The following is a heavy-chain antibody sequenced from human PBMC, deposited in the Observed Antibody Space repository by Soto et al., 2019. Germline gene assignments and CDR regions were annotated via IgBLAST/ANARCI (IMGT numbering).Heavy chain of an antibody. V-gene: IGHV3-23*01. CDR2: ISGSGYST. Sequence: EVQLLESGGGLVQPGGSLRLSCAASGFTFSSYAMSWVRQAPGKGLEWVSAISGSGYSTYYADSVKGRFTISRDNSKNTRYRQMNSLRAEDTAVYYCAKGRGYCTSTSCYVGSDYWGQGTLVTVSS. CDR1: GFTFSSYA. D-gene: IGHD2-2*01. J-gene: IGHJ4*02. CDR3: AKGRGYCTSTSCYVGSDY.